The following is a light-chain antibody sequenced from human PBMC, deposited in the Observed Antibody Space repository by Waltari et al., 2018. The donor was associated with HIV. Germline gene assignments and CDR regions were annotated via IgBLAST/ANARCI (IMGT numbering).Light chain of an antibody. Sequence: DIVMTQYPDSLAVSLGARAPINCKSSQSVLYSSNNTNYLAWYQQKPGQPPTLLIYWSSTRESGVPDRFSGSGSGTDFTLTISSLQAEDVAVYYCQQYYSTPYTFGQGTKLEIK. V-gene: IGKV4-1*01. CDR2: WSS. CDR3: QQYYSTPYT. CDR1: QSVLYSSNNTNY. J-gene: IGKJ2*01.